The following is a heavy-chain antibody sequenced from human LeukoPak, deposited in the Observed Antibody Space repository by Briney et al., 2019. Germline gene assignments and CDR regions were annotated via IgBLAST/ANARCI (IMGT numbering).Heavy chain of an antibody. V-gene: IGHV1-69*01. CDR2: IIPIFGTA. Sequence: GSSVKVSCKASGGTFSSYAISWVRQAPGQGLXXMGGIIPIFGTANYAQKFQGRVTITAVESTSTAYMELSSLRSEDTAVYYCARDRSTSSSFDPWGQGTLVTVSS. CDR3: ARDRSTSSSFDP. D-gene: IGHD2-2*01. J-gene: IGHJ5*02. CDR1: GGTFSSYA.